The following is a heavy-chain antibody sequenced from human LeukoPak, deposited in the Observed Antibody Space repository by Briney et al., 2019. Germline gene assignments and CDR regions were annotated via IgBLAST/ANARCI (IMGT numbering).Heavy chain of an antibody. CDR2: INHSGST. J-gene: IGHJ5*02. Sequence: SETLSLTCAVYGGSFSGYYWGWIRQPPGKGLEWIGEINHSGSTNYNPSLKSRVTISVDTSKNQFSLKLSSVTAADTAVYYCARVPGITIFGVVPKGWFDPWGQGTLVTVSS. CDR1: GGSFSGYY. CDR3: ARVPGITIFGVVPKGWFDP. D-gene: IGHD3-3*01. V-gene: IGHV4-34*01.